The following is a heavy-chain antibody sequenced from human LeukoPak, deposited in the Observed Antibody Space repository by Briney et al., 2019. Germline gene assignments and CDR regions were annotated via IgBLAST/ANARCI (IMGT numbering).Heavy chain of an antibody. Sequence: ASVKVSCKASGYTFIDYYIHWVRQAPGQGHEWMGWVNPNSVVTYYAQNFQGRVTMTRDTSISTAYMELSSLRSEDTAVYYCATLSVGLPRVDPWGQGTLVTVSS. CDR3: ATLSVGLPRVDP. CDR1: GYTFIDYY. CDR2: VNPNSVVT. J-gene: IGHJ5*02. V-gene: IGHV1-2*02. D-gene: IGHD2/OR15-2a*01.